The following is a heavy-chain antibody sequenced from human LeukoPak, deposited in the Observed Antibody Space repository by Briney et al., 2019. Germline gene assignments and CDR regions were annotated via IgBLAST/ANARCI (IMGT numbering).Heavy chain of an antibody. Sequence: GGSLRLSCAASGFTFSSYSMNWVRQAPGKGLEWVSYISSSSSTIYYADSVKGRFTISRDSAKNSLYLQMNSLRAEDTAVYYCARDQGSTTVTPKPNFDYWGQGTLVTVSS. CDR1: GFTFSSYS. V-gene: IGHV3-48*01. D-gene: IGHD4-17*01. J-gene: IGHJ4*02. CDR3: ARDQGSTTVTPKPNFDY. CDR2: ISSSSSTI.